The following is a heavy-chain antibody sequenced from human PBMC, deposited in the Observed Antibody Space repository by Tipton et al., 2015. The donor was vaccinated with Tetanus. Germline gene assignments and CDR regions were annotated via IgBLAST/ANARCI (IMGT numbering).Heavy chain of an antibody. CDR3: AKGYYDFWSGYPPRGLDP. D-gene: IGHD3-3*01. CDR1: GFPFSSYA. V-gene: IGHV3-23*01. Sequence: SLRLSCTVSGFPFSSYAMNWVRQAPGKGLEWVSTVSSSGYSTYYADSVKGRFTISRDNSNNTLYLQMNSLRAEDSAVYYCAKGYYDFWSGYPPRGLDPWGQGTLVTVSS. J-gene: IGHJ5*02. CDR2: VSSSGYST.